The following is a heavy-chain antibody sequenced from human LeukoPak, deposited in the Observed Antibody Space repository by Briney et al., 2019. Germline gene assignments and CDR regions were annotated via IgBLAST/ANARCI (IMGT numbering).Heavy chain of an antibody. V-gene: IGHV3-15*01. CDR3: TTGHY. J-gene: IGHJ4*02. CDR1: GFPFNNAW. CDR2: IKSKTDGGTT. Sequence: GGSLRLSCAASGFPFNNAWVSWVRQTPGTGLEWVGRIKSKTDGGTTDYAAPVKGRFTISRDDSNNTLYLQMDSLKTEDTAVYFCTTGHYWGQGTLVTVSS.